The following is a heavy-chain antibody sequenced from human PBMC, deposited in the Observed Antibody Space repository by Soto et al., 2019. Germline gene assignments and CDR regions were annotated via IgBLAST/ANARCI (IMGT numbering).Heavy chain of an antibody. Sequence: TSETLSLTCTVSGGSISSYYWSWIRQPPGKGLEWIGCFYCSGSTNYNPSLKSRVTISVDTSKKQFSLKLSSVTAADTAVYYCARGGWKLFDYWGQGTLATVSS. J-gene: IGHJ4*02. D-gene: IGHD6-19*01. CDR3: ARGGWKLFDY. CDR2: FYCSGST. V-gene: IGHV4-59*01. CDR1: GGSISSYY.